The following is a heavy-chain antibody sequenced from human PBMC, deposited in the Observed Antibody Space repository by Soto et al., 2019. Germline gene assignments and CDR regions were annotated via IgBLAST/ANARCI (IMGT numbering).Heavy chain of an antibody. CDR1: GYSFTSYW. CDR3: ARQTYYYDSSGYSPFDY. J-gene: IGHJ4*02. CDR2: IYPGDSDT. D-gene: IGHD3-22*01. Sequence: EVQLVQSGAEVKKPGESLQISCKGSGYSFTSYWIGWVRQMPGKGLEWMGIIYPGDSDTRYSPSFQGQVTISADKSISTAYLQWDSLKASDTAMYYCARQTYYYDSSGYSPFDYWGQGTLVTVSS. V-gene: IGHV5-51*01.